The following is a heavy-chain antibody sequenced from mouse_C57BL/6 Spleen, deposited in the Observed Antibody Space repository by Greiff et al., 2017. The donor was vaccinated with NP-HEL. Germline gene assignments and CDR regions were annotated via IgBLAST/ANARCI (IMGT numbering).Heavy chain of an antibody. V-gene: IGHV5-17*01. J-gene: IGHJ4*01. Sequence: EVQLVESGGGLVKPGGSLKLSCAASGFTFSDYGMHWVRQAPEKGLEWVAYISSGSSTIYYADTVKGRFTISRDNAKNTLFLQMTSLRSEDTAMYYCARRYYGSSYVEDYAMDYWGQGTSVTVSS. CDR2: ISSGSSTI. D-gene: IGHD1-1*01. CDR3: ARRYYGSSYVEDYAMDY. CDR1: GFTFSDYG.